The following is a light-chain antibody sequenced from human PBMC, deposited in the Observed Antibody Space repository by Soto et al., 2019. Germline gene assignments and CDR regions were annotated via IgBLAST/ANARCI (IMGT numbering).Light chain of an antibody. V-gene: IGKV1-27*01. J-gene: IGKJ4*01. CDR2: AAS. CDR3: QKYNSAPLT. Sequence: DIQMTQSPSTLSGSVGDRVTITCRASQTISSWLAWYQQKPGKVPKLLIYAASTLQSGVPSRFSGSGSGTDFTLTISSLQPEDVASYYCQKYNSAPLTFGGGTKV. CDR1: QTISSW.